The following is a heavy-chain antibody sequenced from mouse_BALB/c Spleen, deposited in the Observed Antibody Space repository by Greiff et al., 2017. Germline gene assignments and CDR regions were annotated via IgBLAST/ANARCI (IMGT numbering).Heavy chain of an antibody. Sequence: EVKLMESGPGLVKPSQSLSLTCTVTGYSITSDYVWYWIRQFPGNKLEWMGYISYSGSTSYNPTLKSRISITRDTSKNQFFLQLNSVTTEDTATYYCARLDYWGQGTTLTVSS. CDR3: ARLDY. J-gene: IGHJ2*01. CDR1: GYSITSDYV. CDR2: ISYSGST. V-gene: IGHV3-2*02.